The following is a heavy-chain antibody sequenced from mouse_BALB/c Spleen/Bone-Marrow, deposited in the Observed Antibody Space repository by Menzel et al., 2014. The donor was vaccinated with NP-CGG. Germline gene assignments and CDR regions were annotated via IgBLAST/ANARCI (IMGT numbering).Heavy chain of an antibody. CDR2: INPGSGGT. D-gene: IGHD4-1*01. J-gene: IGHJ4*01. Sequence: LVESGAELVRPGTSVKVSCKASGYAFTNYLIEWVKQRPGQGLEWIGVINPGSGGTNYNEKFRGKATLTADKSSSTAYMQLSSLTSDDSAVYFCARCLTGTSALDFWVQGTSVTASS. CDR1: GYAFTNYL. CDR3: ARCLTGTSALDF. V-gene: IGHV1-54*01.